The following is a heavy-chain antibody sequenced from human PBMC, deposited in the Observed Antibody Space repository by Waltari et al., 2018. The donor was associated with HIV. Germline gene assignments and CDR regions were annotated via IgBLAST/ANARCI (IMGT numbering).Heavy chain of an antibody. V-gene: IGHV1-2*02. CDR2: INPNSGGT. CDR1: GYTCTGYY. CDR3: ARDHEYYDSSGYCYY. Sequence: QVQLVQSGAEVKKPGASVKVSCKASGYTCTGYYMHWVRKAPGQGREWMGWINPNSGGTNYAQKFQGRVTMTRDTSISTAYMELSRLRSDDTAVYYCARDHEYYDSSGYCYYWGQGTLVTVSS. J-gene: IGHJ4*02. D-gene: IGHD3-22*01.